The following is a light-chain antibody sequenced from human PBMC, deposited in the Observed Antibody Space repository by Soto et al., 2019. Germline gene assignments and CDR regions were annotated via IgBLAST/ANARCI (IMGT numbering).Light chain of an antibody. Sequence: EIVMTQSPATLSVSPGERATLSCRASQSVSSNLAWYQQKPGQAPRLLIYGASTRATGIPARFSGSGSGTESTLTISSLQSEDFAVYYCQPYNNWLLTFGGGTKVDIK. CDR3: QPYNNWLLT. J-gene: IGKJ4*01. V-gene: IGKV3-15*01. CDR1: QSVSSN. CDR2: GAS.